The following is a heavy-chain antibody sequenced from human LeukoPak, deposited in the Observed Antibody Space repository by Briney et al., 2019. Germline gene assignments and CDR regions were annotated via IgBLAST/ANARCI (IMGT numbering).Heavy chain of an antibody. CDR1: GGSISSSSYY. J-gene: IGHJ3*01. Sequence: SETLSLTCTVSGGSISSSSYYWGWIRQPPGKGLEWIGSIYYSGSTYYNPSLKSRVTISVDTSKNQFSLKLSSVTAADTAMYYCARVAYYYGSGSSYVLDVWGQGTMVIVSS. D-gene: IGHD3-10*01. V-gene: IGHV4-39*07. CDR2: IYYSGST. CDR3: ARVAYYYGSGSSYVLDV.